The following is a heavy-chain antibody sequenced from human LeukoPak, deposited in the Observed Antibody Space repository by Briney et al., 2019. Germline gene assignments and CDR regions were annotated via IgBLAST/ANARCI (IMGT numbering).Heavy chain of an antibody. CDR2: IYYSGST. J-gene: IGHJ4*02. Sequence: SETLSLTCTVSGGSISSSSYYWGWIRQPPGKGLEWIGSIYYSGSTYDNPSLKSRVTISVDTSKNQFSLKLSSVTAADTAVYYCARRRGWSVDYWGQGTLVTVSS. CDR3: ARRRGWSVDY. D-gene: IGHD6-19*01. V-gene: IGHV4-39*01. CDR1: GGSISSSSYY.